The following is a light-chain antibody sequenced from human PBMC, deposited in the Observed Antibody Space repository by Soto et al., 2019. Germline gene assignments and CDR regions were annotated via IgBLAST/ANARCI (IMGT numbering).Light chain of an antibody. CDR3: CSYAGSLLWV. V-gene: IGLV2-11*01. CDR1: SSDVGGYNY. Sequence: QSVLTQPRSVSGSPGQSVTISCTGTSSDVGGYNYVSWYQHNPGKAPKLMIYDVSKRPSGVPDRFSGSKSGNTASLTISGLQAEDEANYYFCSYAGSLLWVFGGGTKLTVL. J-gene: IGLJ3*02. CDR2: DVS.